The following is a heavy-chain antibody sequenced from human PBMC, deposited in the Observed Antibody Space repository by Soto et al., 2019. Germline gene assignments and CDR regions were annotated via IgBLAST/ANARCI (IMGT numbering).Heavy chain of an antibody. CDR1: GGSISSGGYY. CDR3: ARYNNSGSHAFDI. D-gene: IGHD3-22*01. V-gene: IGHV4-31*03. CDR2: IYYSGST. Sequence: QVQLQESGPGLVKPSQTLSLTYTVSGGSISSGGYYWSWIRPHPGNGLEWIGYIYYSGSTYYNPSLKCRVTISVDTSKNQFSLKLSSVTDANTAVYYCARYNNSGSHAFDIWGQGTMVTVSS. J-gene: IGHJ3*02.